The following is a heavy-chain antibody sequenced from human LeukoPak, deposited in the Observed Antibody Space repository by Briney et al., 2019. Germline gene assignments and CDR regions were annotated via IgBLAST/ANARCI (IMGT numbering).Heavy chain of an antibody. CDR1: GFTFSGYG. V-gene: IGHV3-30*18. J-gene: IGHJ6*02. D-gene: IGHD6-19*01. CDR2: ISYDGSNK. Sequence: QSGGSLRLSCAASGFTFSGYGMHWVRQAPGKGLEWVAVISYDGSNKDHGDSVKGRFTISRDNSKNTLDLQMNSLRTEDTAVYYCAEEEKWLADSYGLDVWGQGTTVTVSS. CDR3: AEEEKWLADSYGLDV.